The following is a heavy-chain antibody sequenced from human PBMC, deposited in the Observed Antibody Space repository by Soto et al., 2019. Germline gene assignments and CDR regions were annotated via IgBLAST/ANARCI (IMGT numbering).Heavy chain of an antibody. Sequence: SETLSLTCAVYGGSFSGYYWSWIRQPPGKGLEWIGEINHSGSTNYNPSLKSRVTISVDTSKNQFSLKLSSVTAADTAVYYCARAGGCSSTSCHYGDYYYYMDVWGKGTTVTVSS. CDR3: ARAGGCSSTSCHYGDYYYYMDV. V-gene: IGHV4-34*01. CDR2: INHSGST. J-gene: IGHJ6*03. CDR1: GGSFSGYY. D-gene: IGHD2-2*01.